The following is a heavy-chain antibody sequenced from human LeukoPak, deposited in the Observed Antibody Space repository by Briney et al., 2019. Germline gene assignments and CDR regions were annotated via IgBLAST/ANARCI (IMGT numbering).Heavy chain of an antibody. J-gene: IGHJ6*03. CDR2: ISSNGGSI. V-gene: IGHV3-64*01. Sequence: PGGSLRLSCAASGSTFSSYAMHWVRQAPGEGLEYVSAISSNGGSIYYANSVKGRFTISRDNSKNTLYLQMGSLRAEDMAVYYCARETTARRGLYYYYYMDVWGKGTTVTVSS. CDR1: GSTFSSYA. D-gene: IGHD6-6*01. CDR3: ARETTARRGLYYYYYMDV.